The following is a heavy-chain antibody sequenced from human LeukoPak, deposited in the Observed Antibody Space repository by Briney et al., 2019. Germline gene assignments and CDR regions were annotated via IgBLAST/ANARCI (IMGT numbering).Heavy chain of an antibody. CDR2: IYYSGST. J-gene: IGHJ4*02. Sequence: SETLSLTCTVSGGSISSGDYYWSWIRQPPGKGLEWIGYIYYSGSTYYNPSLKGRVTISVDTSKNQFSLKLSSVTAADTAVYYCARLPNYYGSGSLDPFDSWGQGTLVTVSS. D-gene: IGHD3-10*01. V-gene: IGHV4-30-4*01. CDR3: ARLPNYYGSGSLDPFDS. CDR1: GGSISSGDYY.